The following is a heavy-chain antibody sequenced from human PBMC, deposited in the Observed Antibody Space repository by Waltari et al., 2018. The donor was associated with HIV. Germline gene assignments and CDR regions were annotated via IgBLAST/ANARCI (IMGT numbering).Heavy chain of an antibody. CDR3: ARVMRDFWSGRGFDY. J-gene: IGHJ4*02. V-gene: IGHV4-4*02. D-gene: IGHD3-3*01. CDR2: SYLSWST. CDR1: GGSISSSNW. Sequence: QVQLQESGPGLVKPSGTLSLTCAVSGGSISSSNWWSWVRQPPGKGLEWIGESYLSWSTNYNPSLKSRFTIPGDKSKNQFSLKLSSVTAADTAVYYCARVMRDFWSGRGFDYWGQGTLVTVSS.